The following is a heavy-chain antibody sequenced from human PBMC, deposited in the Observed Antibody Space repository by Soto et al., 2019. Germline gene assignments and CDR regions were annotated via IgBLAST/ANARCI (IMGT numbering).Heavy chain of an antibody. V-gene: IGHV4-59*08. CDR2: VHHSWGS. D-gene: IGHD3-9*01. Sequence: QVQLQESGPGLVKPSETLSLSCTVSGGSISSYYWSWFRQSPGKRMEWIGYVHHSWGSSYNPSLQXXVXXSLHTAKSQVSLKVTSVTATAAAAYYCARRGSGPLHGLVAVWGQGTTVTVSS. J-gene: IGHJ6*02. CDR1: GGSISSYY. CDR3: ARRGSGPLHGLVAV.